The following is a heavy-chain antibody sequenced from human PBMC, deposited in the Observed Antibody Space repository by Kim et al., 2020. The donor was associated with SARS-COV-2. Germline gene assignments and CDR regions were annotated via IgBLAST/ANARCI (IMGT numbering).Heavy chain of an antibody. D-gene: IGHD5-12*01. CDR2: IKQDGSEK. Sequence: GGSLRLSCAASGFTFSSYWMSWVRQAPGKGLEWVANIKQDGSEKYYVDSVKGRFTISRDNAKNSLYLQMNSLRAEDTAVYYCARSVRRDGYNYNWYFDLWGRGTLVTVSS. V-gene: IGHV3-7*01. J-gene: IGHJ2*01. CDR1: GFTFSSYW. CDR3: ARSVRRDGYNYNWYFDL.